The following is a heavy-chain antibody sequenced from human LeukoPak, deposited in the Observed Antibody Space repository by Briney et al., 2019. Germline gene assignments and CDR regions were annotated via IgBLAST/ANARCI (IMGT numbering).Heavy chain of an antibody. CDR3: ARDHDILTGYDAFDI. CDR1: GNTLISYG. D-gene: IGHD3-9*01. J-gene: IGHJ3*02. Sequence: ASVKVSCKAAGNTLISYGISWVRQAPGQGLEWMGWISAYNGDTNYAQKFQGRVTMTTDTSTSTAYMELRSLRSDDTAVYYCARDHDILTGYDAFDIWGQGTMVTVSS. CDR2: ISAYNGDT. V-gene: IGHV1-18*01.